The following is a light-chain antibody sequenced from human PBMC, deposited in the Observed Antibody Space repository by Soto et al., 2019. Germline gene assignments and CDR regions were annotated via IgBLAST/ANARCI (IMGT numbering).Light chain of an antibody. Sequence: DIVMTQSPGTLSLSQWETATLSCRASQSVSSKYVAWFHQRPGQAPRLLIYSASSRATGVPDRFSASGSGTDFTLTISRLEPEDFAVYYCQQYGRSPFAFGPGTKVD. CDR1: QSVSSKY. CDR2: SAS. J-gene: IGKJ3*01. CDR3: QQYGRSPFA. V-gene: IGKV3-20*01.